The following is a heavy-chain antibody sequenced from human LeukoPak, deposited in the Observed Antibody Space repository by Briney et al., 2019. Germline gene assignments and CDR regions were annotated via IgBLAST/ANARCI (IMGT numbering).Heavy chain of an antibody. CDR3: AREGSSGWPYYFDY. V-gene: IGHV3-30*01. CDR1: GFTFSSYA. CDR2: ISFYGSDK. D-gene: IGHD6-19*01. Sequence: GGSLRLSCAASGFTFSSYAMHWVRQAPGKGLEWVAIISFYGSDKFYADSVKGRFTISRDSSENTLYLQMNSLRPEDTAVYYCAREGSSGWPYYFDYWGLGTLVTVAS. J-gene: IGHJ4*02.